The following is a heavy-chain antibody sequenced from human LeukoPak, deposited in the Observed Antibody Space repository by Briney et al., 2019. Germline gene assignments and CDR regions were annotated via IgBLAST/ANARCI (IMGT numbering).Heavy chain of an antibody. J-gene: IGHJ4*02. Sequence: GGSLRLSCAASGFTFSSYAIHWVRQAPGKGLEWVAVISYDGSNKYYADSVKGRFTISRDNSKNTLYLQMNSLRAEDTAVYYCAKRVPQYQLLGGYFDYWGQGTLVTVSS. CDR3: AKRVPQYQLLGGYFDY. V-gene: IGHV3-30-3*01. D-gene: IGHD2-2*01. CDR1: GFTFSSYA. CDR2: ISYDGSNK.